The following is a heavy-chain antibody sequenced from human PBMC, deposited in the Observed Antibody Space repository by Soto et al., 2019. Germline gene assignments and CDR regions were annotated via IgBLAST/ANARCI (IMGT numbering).Heavy chain of an antibody. CDR2: MFYSGLT. CDR3: APLRVSLSGPYGIHV. J-gene: IGHJ6*02. Sequence: QLHLQESGPGLVKPSETLSLTCSVSGYSVSSSDYYWAWILQPPGKGLEWIGSMFYSGLTYYNPSLKSRVTLSVDTSKNQFSVRLNSVTAADTAVYYCAPLRVSLSGPYGIHVWGQGTTVTVSS. CDR1: GYSVSSSDYY. D-gene: IGHD2-15*01. V-gene: IGHV4-39*01.